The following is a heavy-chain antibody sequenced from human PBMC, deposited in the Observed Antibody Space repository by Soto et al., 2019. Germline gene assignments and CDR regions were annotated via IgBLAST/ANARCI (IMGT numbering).Heavy chain of an antibody. Sequence: QVQLVESGGGVVQPGRSLRLSCAASGFTFSSYGMHWVRQAPGEGLEWVAVISYDGSYKYYADSMKGRVTISRDNSKNTLYVQMNSLRAEDTAVYYCAKEGSVVATTPDFDYWGQGTLVTVSS. CDR1: GFTFSSYG. V-gene: IGHV3-30*18. CDR3: AKEGSVVATTPDFDY. J-gene: IGHJ4*02. D-gene: IGHD5-12*01. CDR2: ISYDGSYK.